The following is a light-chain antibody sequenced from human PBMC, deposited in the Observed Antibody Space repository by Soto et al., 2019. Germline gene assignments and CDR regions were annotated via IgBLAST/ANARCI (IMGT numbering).Light chain of an antibody. Sequence: DIQMTQSPSSLSASVGDRVTITCRASQSISSYLNWYQQKPGKAPKLLIYDASSLQSGVPSRFSGSGSGTDFTLTISSLRPEDFATYYCQQSYSISWTFGQGTKVEIK. V-gene: IGKV1-39*01. CDR2: DAS. CDR3: QQSYSISWT. CDR1: QSISSY. J-gene: IGKJ1*01.